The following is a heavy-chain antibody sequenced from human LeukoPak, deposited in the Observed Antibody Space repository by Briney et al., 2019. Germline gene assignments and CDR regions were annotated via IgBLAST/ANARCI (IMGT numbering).Heavy chain of an antibody. CDR2: ISYDGSNK. V-gene: IGHV3-30-3*01. J-gene: IGHJ4*02. D-gene: IGHD6-13*01. CDR3: ASGRDLYSSSWRNDY. CDR1: GFTFSSYA. Sequence: GGSLRLSCAASGFTFSSYAMHWVRQAPGKGLEWVAVISYDGSNKYYADSVKGRFTISRDSSKNTLYLQMNSLRAEDTAVYYCASGRDLYSSSWRNDYWGQGTLVTVSS.